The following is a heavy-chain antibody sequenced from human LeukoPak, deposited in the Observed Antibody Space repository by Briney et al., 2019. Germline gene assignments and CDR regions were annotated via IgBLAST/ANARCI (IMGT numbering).Heavy chain of an antibody. D-gene: IGHD3-22*01. CDR3: AKSLGNYYDSSGYYSVDY. J-gene: IGHJ4*02. V-gene: IGHV3-23*01. Sequence: GGSLRLSCAASGFTFSSYAVSWVRQAPGKGLEWVSAISGSGGSTYYADSVKGRFTISRDNSKNTLYLQMNSLRAEDTAVYYCAKSLGNYYDSSGYYSVDYWGQGTLVTVSS. CDR1: GFTFSSYA. CDR2: ISGSGGST.